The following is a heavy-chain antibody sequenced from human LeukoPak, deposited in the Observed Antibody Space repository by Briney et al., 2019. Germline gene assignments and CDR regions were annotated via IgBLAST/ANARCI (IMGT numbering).Heavy chain of an antibody. V-gene: IGHV3-43*01. J-gene: IGHJ4*02. CDR3: ARDSPTTGSSFDY. Sequence: GGSLRLSCAASGFTFAEYTMHWVRQAPGKGLEWVSLVSWNGARIHYGDSVKGRFTISRDNAKNSLYLQMNSLRAEDTAVYYCARDSPTTGSSFDYWGQGTLVTVSS. CDR2: VSWNGARI. CDR1: GFTFAEYT. D-gene: IGHD1-26*01.